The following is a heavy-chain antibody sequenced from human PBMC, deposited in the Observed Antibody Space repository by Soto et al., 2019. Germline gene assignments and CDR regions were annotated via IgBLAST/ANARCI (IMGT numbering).Heavy chain of an antibody. V-gene: IGHV2-5*02. J-gene: IGHJ4*02. D-gene: IGHD3-9*01. Sequence: SGPTLVNPTQTLTLPCTFSGFSLSTSGVGVGWIRQPPGKALEWLALIYWDDDKRYSPSLKSRLTITKDTSKNQVVLTMTNMDPVDTATYYCAHGGYYDILTGYIFYFDYWGQGTLVTVSS. CDR3: AHGGYYDILTGYIFYFDY. CDR2: IYWDDDK. CDR1: GFSLSTSGVG.